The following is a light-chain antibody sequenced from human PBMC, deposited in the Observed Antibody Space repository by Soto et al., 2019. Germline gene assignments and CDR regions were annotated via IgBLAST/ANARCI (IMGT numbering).Light chain of an antibody. CDR3: SLYTSENTYV. Sequence: QSVLIQPPSVSGSPAQSVTISCTGTSSDVGSFDYVSWYQQHPGTVPKPMIYNVNTRPSGVPDRFSGSKSGNTASMTISGLQAADEADYYCSLYTSENTYVFGTGTKV. J-gene: IGLJ1*01. V-gene: IGLV2-18*01. CDR1: SSDVGSFDY. CDR2: NVN.